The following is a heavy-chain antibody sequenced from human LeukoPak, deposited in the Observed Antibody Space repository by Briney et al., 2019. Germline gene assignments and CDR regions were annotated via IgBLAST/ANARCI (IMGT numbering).Heavy chain of an antibody. J-gene: IGHJ5*02. D-gene: IGHD2-21*02. Sequence: PSETLSLTCTVSGGSISSSSYYWGWIRQPPGKGLEWIGSIYYSGSTYYNPSLKSRVTISVDTSKNQFSLKLSSVTAADTAVYYCTTANWFDPWGQGTLVTVSS. CDR2: IYYSGST. CDR1: GGSISSSSYY. V-gene: IGHV4-39*01. CDR3: TTANWFDP.